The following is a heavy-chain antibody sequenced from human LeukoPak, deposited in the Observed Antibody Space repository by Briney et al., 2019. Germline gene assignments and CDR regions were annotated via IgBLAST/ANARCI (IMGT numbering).Heavy chain of an antibody. CDR1: GFTFSSYW. CDR3: ARAFPEGATDY. CDR2: INQDGSEK. V-gene: IGHV3-7*05. Sequence: PGGSLRLSCAASGFTFSSYWMSWVRQAPGKGLEWVANINQDGSEKYYVDSVKGRFTISRDNAKNSLYLQMNSLRAEDTAVYYCARAFPEGATDYWGQGTLVTVSS. J-gene: IGHJ4*02. D-gene: IGHD1-26*01.